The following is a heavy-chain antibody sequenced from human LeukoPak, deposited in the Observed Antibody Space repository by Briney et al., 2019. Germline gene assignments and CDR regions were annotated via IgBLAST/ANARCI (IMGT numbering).Heavy chain of an antibody. D-gene: IGHD2-2*01. V-gene: IGHV5-51*01. CDR3: ARGRLDCSSTSCYYYFDY. CDR1: GYSFTSYW. J-gene: IGHJ4*02. CDR2: IYPCDSDT. Sequence: GESLKISCKGSGYSFTSYWIGWVRQMPGKGLEWMGIIYPCDSDTRYSPSFQGQVTISADKSISTAYLQWSSLKASDTAMYYCARGRLDCSSTSCYYYFDYWGQGTLVTVSS.